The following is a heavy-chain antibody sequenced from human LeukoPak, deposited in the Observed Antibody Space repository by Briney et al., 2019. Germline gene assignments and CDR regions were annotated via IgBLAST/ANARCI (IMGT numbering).Heavy chain of an antibody. CDR1: GYTFTGYY. V-gene: IGHV1-2*02. D-gene: IGHD3-22*01. J-gene: IGHJ5*02. CDR3: AREGQTGYYYDSSGYYSRWFDP. CDR2: ISPNSGGR. Sequence: ASVKVSCKASGYTFTGYYIHWVRQAPGQGLEWMGWISPNSGGRNYAQKFQGRVTMTRDTSVSTAHMELSNVRSDDTAVYYCAREGQTGYYYDSSGYYSRWFDPWGQGTLVTVPS.